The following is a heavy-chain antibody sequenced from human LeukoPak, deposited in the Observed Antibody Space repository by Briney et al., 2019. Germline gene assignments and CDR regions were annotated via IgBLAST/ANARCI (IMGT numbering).Heavy chain of an antibody. CDR1: GYTFTRYG. CDR2: ISASNGNT. J-gene: IGHJ4*02. D-gene: IGHD1-7*01. V-gene: IGHV1-18*01. Sequence: ASVKVSCKASGYTFTRYGISWVRQAPGQGLQWLGWISASNGNTNYAQKFRGRVTMSTDTSTGTAYLDVRSLTSDDTAVYYCARDHSNWNYAPDFWGQGTLVIVSS. CDR3: ARDHSNWNYAPDF.